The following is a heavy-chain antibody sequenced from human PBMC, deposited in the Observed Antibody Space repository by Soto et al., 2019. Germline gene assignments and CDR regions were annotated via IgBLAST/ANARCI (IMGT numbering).Heavy chain of an antibody. Sequence: QVQLVQSGAEVKNPGASVKVSCKASGYTFTNYYIHWVRQAPGKGLEWMAIINPTGGGTNYAQKFQGRVTLARDTFTNTVHMDLTSLTSEDTAIYYCARGLAAGDHWGQGTLVTVSS. CDR3: ARGLAAGDH. J-gene: IGHJ4*02. D-gene: IGHD6-13*01. CDR2: INPTGGGT. CDR1: GYTFTNYY. V-gene: IGHV1-46*01.